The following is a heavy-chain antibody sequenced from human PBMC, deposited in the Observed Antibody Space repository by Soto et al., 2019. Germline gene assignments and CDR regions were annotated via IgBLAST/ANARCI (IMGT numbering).Heavy chain of an antibody. D-gene: IGHD5-18*01. CDR2: ISASGAAT. CDR1: GFTFSSYA. CDR3: AKEASTASLLAF. J-gene: IGHJ4*02. V-gene: IGHV3-23*01. Sequence: EVQLLESGGGLIQPGGSLRLSCAASGFTFSSYAMSWVRQAPGKGLEWVSAISASGAATYYAGSVKGRFTISRDGAKNTLLLQMSSLRAEDTAVYYCAKEASTASLLAFWCQGTLATVSS.